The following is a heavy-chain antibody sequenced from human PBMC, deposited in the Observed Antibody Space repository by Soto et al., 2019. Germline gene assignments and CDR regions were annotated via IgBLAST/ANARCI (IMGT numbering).Heavy chain of an antibody. CDR1: GDSINGRY. CDR2: IYYTGST. J-gene: IGHJ4*02. CDR3: ASGSRYYYDSSGYYNY. V-gene: IGHV4-59*11. D-gene: IGHD3-22*01. Sequence: SETLSLTCTVSGDSINGRYWSWVRQPPGRALEWIGYIYYTGSTNYNPSLKSRVTISVDTSKNQFSLKLSSVTAADTAVYYCASGSRYYYDSSGYYNYWGQGTLVTVSS.